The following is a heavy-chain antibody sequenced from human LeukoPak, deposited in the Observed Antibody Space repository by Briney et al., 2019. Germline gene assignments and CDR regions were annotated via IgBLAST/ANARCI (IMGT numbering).Heavy chain of an antibody. Sequence: GASVKVSCKASGYTFTDYYMHWVRQAPGQGLEWMGWINPKNGGSHSAQKFQGRVTITRDTSASTAYMELSSLRSEDMAVYYCARGQNSGYDPGDPDAFDIWGQGTMVTVSS. CDR3: ARGQNSGYDPGDPDAFDI. J-gene: IGHJ3*02. CDR2: INPKNGGS. CDR1: GYTFTDYY. D-gene: IGHD5-12*01. V-gene: IGHV1-2*02.